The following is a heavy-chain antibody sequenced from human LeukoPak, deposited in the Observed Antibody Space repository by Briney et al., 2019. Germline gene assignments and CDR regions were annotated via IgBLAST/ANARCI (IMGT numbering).Heavy chain of an antibody. CDR2: ISFDGSKK. J-gene: IGHJ4*02. CDR3: ARGGSGWYGRFDY. CDR1: GFTYSHYG. D-gene: IGHD6-19*01. V-gene: IGHV3-30*03. Sequence: PGGSLRLSCAASGFTYSHYGMHWVRQAPGKGLEWVAVISFDGSKKYHADSVMGRFTISRDTSKNTLYLQMTSLRAEDTAVYYCARGGSGWYGRFDYWGQGTLVTVSS.